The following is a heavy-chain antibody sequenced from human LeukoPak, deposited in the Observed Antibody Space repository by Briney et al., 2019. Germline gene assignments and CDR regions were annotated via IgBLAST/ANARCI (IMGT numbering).Heavy chain of an antibody. CDR3: AELGITMIGGV. CDR2: ISSSNSYV. D-gene: IGHD3-10*02. Sequence: GGSLRLSCAASGFKFSSYSMKWVRQAPGKGLEWVSFISSSNSYVYYADSLKGRFTISRDNAKNSLYLQMNSLRAEDTAVYYCAELGITMIGGVWGKGTTVTISS. V-gene: IGHV3-21*01. CDR1: GFKFSSYS. J-gene: IGHJ6*04.